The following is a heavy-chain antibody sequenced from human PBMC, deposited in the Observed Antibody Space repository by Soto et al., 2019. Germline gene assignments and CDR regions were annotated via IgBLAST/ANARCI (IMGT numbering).Heavy chain of an antibody. D-gene: IGHD6-13*01. CDR3: ARSLRRDLAAADPWGWFDP. V-gene: IGHV1-69*02. J-gene: IGHJ5*02. CDR1: GGTFSSYT. Sequence: QVQLVQSGAEVKKPGSSVKVSCTASGGTFSSYTISWVRQAPGQGLEWMGRIIPTLGIANYAQKFQGRVTRTAAKSTSTAYMERSSPRAEDTAVYYCARSLRRDLAAADPWGWFDPWGQGTLVTVSS. CDR2: IIPTLGIA.